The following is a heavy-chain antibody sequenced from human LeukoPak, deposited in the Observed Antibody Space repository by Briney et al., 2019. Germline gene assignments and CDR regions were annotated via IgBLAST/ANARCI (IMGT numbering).Heavy chain of an antibody. J-gene: IGHJ3*02. CDR1: GFTLSTYW. CDR2: INGDGSST. V-gene: IGHV3-74*01. CDR3: ARGSYSYGLRNDAFDI. D-gene: IGHD5-18*01. Sequence: GGSLRLPCAASGFTLSTYWMNWVRQAPGKGLQCVSRINGDGSSTTYADSVKGRFTIFRDNAKNTLFLQMNSLRVDDAAVYFCARGSYSYGLRNDAFDIWGQGTTVTVSS.